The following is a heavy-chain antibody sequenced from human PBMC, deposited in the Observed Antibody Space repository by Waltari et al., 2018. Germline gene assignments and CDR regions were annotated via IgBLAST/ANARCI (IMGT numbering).Heavy chain of an antibody. Sequence: QLLESGGGWRQAGGSLRLSCAASGFPFSHSAMSWVRQAPGKGPEWVSGITSGGGDTYYTDSVRGRFTISRDNSKNTVYLQMNSLRHEDTAVYYCAKEIYRIGRPCFDYWGQGVRVTVSS. V-gene: IGHV3-23*01. CDR2: ITSGGGDT. J-gene: IGHJ4*02. CDR1: GFPFSHSA. D-gene: IGHD6-19*01. CDR3: AKEIYRIGRPCFDY.